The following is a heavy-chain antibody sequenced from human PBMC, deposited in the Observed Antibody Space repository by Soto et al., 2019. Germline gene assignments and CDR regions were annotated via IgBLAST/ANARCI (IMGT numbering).Heavy chain of an antibody. CDR2: VYSTGTT. J-gene: IGHJ6*02. CDR1: GESVSSSDFY. V-gene: IGHV4-61*08. CDR3: ARVSKLVAPKYGKRAYFYAMDV. D-gene: IGHD6-6*01. Sequence: SETLSLTFTVSGESVSSSDFYWPWIRQPPGKPLEWIGYVYSTGTTSYSPSLKSRLDMSMDTSENQSSLRLRSVTAADAAVYFCARVSKLVAPKYGKRAYFYAMDVWGPGTTVT.